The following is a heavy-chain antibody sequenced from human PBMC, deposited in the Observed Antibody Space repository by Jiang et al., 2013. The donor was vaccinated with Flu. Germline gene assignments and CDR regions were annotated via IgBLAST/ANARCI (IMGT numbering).Heavy chain of an antibody. CDR1: GGSFSGYY. CDR2: INHSGST. Sequence: LLKPSETLSLTCAVYGGSFSGYYWSWIRQPPGKGLEWIGEINHSGSTNYNPSLKSRVTISVDTSKNQFSLKLSSVTAADTAVYYCARGPLTSYSGSYYPWFDPWGQGTLVTVSS. CDR3: ARGPLTSYSGSYYPWFDP. J-gene: IGHJ5*02. V-gene: IGHV4-34*01. D-gene: IGHD3-10*01.